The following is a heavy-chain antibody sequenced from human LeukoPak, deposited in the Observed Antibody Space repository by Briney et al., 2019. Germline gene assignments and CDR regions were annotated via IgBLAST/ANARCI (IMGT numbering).Heavy chain of an antibody. CDR1: GFTFSSYS. D-gene: IGHD3-22*01. CDR2: ISSSSSYI. CDR3: ARGTTYYYDSSGSDFDY. Sequence: GGSLRLSCAASGFTFSSYSMNWVRQAPGKGLEWVSSISSSSSYIYYAASVKGRFTISGDNAKNSLYLQMNSLRAEDTAVYYCARGTTYYYDSSGSDFDYWGQGTLVTVSS. J-gene: IGHJ4*02. V-gene: IGHV3-21*01.